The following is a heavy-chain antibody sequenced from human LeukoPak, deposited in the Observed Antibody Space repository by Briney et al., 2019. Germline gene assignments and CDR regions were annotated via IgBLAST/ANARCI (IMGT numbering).Heavy chain of an antibody. D-gene: IGHD6-19*01. CDR2: ISYDGSNK. CDR3: ARGSGWTDY. CDR1: GFTFSSYG. Sequence: GGSLRLSCAASGFTFSSYGMHWVRQAPGKGLEWVAVISYDGSNKYYADSVKGRFTISRDNAKNSVYLQMNSLRAEDTAVYYCARGSGWTDYWGQGTLVTVSS. J-gene: IGHJ4*02. V-gene: IGHV3-30*03.